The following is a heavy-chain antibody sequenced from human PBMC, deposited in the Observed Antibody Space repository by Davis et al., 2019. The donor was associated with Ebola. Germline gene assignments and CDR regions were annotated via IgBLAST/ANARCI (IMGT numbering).Heavy chain of an antibody. V-gene: IGHV3-23*01. Sequence: GESLKISCAASGFTFSSYAMSCVRQAPGKGLEWVSAISGSGGSTYYADSVKGRFTISRDNSKNSLYLQMNSLRAEDTAVYYCARVGSSTSLDYWGQGTLVTVSS. CDR2: ISGSGGST. J-gene: IGHJ4*02. CDR3: ARVGSSTSLDY. CDR1: GFTFSSYA. D-gene: IGHD2-2*01.